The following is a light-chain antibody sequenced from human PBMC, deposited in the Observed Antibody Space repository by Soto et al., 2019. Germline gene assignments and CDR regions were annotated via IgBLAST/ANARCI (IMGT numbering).Light chain of an antibody. V-gene: IGKV1-5*01. Sequence: RMRQSPAALSATVGERVTITCRASQSSSKWLAWSQQKPGKAPKPLIYAASTLQSGVPSRFRGSGSGTEFTLTVTSLPPEDSATYYCQQTYRGLTFGQRTRLEIK. CDR3: QQTYRGLT. CDR1: QSSSKW. CDR2: AAS. J-gene: IGKJ5*01.